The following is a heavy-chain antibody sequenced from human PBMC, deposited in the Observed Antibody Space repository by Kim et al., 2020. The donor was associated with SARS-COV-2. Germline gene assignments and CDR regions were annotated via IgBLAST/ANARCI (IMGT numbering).Heavy chain of an antibody. D-gene: IGHD6-19*01. CDR1: GFPFSSYG. CDR2: ISYDGKNK. J-gene: IGHJ4*02. V-gene: IGHV3-30*18. Sequence: GGSLRLSCAVSGFPFSSYGMHWVRQAPGKGLEWVAVISYDGKNKYYGEAVKGRFTISRDNSKNTLGLQIHSLRVEDTAVYYCAKEDAVAVAGGFDCWGQGTLVTVS. CDR3: AKEDAVAVAGGFDC.